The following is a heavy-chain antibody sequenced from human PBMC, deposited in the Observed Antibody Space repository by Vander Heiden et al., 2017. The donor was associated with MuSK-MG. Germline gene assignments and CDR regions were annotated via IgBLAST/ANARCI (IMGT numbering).Heavy chain of an antibody. D-gene: IGHD3-16*02. Sequence: QVQLVQSGAEVKKPGASVKVSCKASGYTFTGYYMHWVRQAPGQGLEWMGWINPNSGGTNYAQKFQGRVTMTRDTSISTAYMELSRLRSDDTAVYYCARDHSTFGGVIVNYFDYWGQGTLVTVSS. CDR1: GYTFTGYY. V-gene: IGHV1-2*02. CDR3: ARDHSTFGGVIVNYFDY. CDR2: INPNSGGT. J-gene: IGHJ4*02.